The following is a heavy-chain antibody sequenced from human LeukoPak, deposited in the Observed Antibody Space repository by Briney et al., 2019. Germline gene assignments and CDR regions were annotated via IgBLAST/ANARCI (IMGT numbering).Heavy chain of an antibody. J-gene: IGHJ4*02. D-gene: IGHD3-22*01. CDR3: ATSITMISSFDY. V-gene: IGHV1-69*05. CDR2: IIPIFGTA. Sequence: SVKVSCKASGGTFSSYTISWVRQAPGQGLEWMGGIIPIFGTANYAQKFQGRVTITTDESTSTAYMELSSLRSEDTAVYYCATSITMISSFDYWGQGTLVTVSS. CDR1: GGTFSSYT.